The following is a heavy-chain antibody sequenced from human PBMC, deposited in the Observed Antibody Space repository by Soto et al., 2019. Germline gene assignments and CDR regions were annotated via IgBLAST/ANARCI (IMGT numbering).Heavy chain of an antibody. CDR3: AKLTYSDLWSGSHDS. CDR2: ISASGDNT. CDR1: GFTFSSRA. D-gene: IGHD3-3*01. V-gene: IGHV3-23*01. J-gene: IGHJ4*02. Sequence: GGSLGLSCAASGFTFSSRAMSWVRQAPGKGLDWVSIISASGDNTYYADSVKGRFTISRDNSKNTLYLQVNSLRAEDTAVYYCAKLTYSDLWSGSHDSWGQGTLVTV.